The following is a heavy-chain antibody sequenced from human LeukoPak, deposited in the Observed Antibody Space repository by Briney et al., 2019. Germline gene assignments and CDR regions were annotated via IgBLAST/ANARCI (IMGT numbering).Heavy chain of an antibody. D-gene: IGHD2-15*01. CDR1: GFTFGDYA. CDR2: IRSKSYGGTT. J-gene: IGHJ3*02. V-gene: IGHV3-49*04. CDR3: SRGPYCSSGSCYPDPDASDI. Sequence: GGSLRLSCTASGFTFGDYAMAWVRQAPGKGLEWVGFIRSKSYGGTTEYAASVKGRFTISRDDSKSIAYLQMNSLKTEDTAVYYCSRGPYCSSGSCYPDPDASDIWGQGTVGTFSS.